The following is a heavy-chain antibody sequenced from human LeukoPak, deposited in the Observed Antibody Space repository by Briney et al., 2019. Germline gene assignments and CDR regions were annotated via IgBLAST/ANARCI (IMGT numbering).Heavy chain of an antibody. V-gene: IGHV3-23*01. Sequence: GGSLRLSCVTSGFTFRSYAMSWVRQAPGKGLEWVSAISGSGGSTYYADAVKGRFTISRDNSRSTLYLQMNNLRAEDTAVYYCARLDNARGAFDYWGQGTLVTVSS. J-gene: IGHJ4*02. CDR2: ISGSGGST. CDR1: GFTFRSYA. CDR3: ARLDNARGAFDY. D-gene: IGHD1-1*01.